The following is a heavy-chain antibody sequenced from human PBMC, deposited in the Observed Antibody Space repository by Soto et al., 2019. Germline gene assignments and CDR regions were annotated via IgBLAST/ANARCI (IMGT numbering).Heavy chain of an antibody. CDR3: ARDRREITFGGVIVHYYGMDV. CDR1: GFTFSSYA. CDR2: ISYDGSNK. Sequence: GGSLRLSCAASGFTFSSYAMHWVRQAPGKGLEWVAVISYDGSNKYYADSVKGRFTISRDNSKNTLYLQMNSLRAEDTAVYYCARDRREITFGGVIVHYYGMDVWGQGTTVTVSS. J-gene: IGHJ6*02. V-gene: IGHV3-30-3*01. D-gene: IGHD3-16*02.